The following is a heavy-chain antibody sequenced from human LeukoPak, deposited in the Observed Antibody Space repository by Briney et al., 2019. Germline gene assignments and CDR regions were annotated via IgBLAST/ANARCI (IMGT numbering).Heavy chain of an antibody. J-gene: IGHJ3*02. CDR2: IKQDGSVK. CDR1: GFTISNYW. Sequence: GGSLRLSCTASGFTISNYWMSWVRQSPGKGLEWVANIKQDGSVKYYVDSVKGRFTISRDNAKNSLYLQINSLRAEDTAVYYCAREKGTLIRAMAFEMWGQGTMVTVSS. D-gene: IGHD3-10*01. CDR3: AREKGTLIRAMAFEM. V-gene: IGHV3-7*01.